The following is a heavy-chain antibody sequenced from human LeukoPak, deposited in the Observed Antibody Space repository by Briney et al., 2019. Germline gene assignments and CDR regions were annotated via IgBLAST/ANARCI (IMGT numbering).Heavy chain of an antibody. Sequence: GGSLRLSCSASGFTFSSYAMHWVRQAPGKGLEYVSAISSNGGSTYYADSVKGRFTISRDNSKNTLYLQMSSLRAEDTAVYYCARGAPIRVAVAATFDPWGQGTLVTVPS. CDR2: ISSNGGST. CDR1: GFTFSSYA. D-gene: IGHD6-19*01. CDR3: ARGAPIRVAVAATFDP. V-gene: IGHV3-64D*06. J-gene: IGHJ5*02.